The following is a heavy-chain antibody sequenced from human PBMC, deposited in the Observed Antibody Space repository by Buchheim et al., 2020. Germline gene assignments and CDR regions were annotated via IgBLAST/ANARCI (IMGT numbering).Heavy chain of an antibody. D-gene: IGHD6-19*01. CDR3: AKAKFLKRDSSGWYFDY. V-gene: IGHV3-30*18. CDR2: ISYDGSNK. CDR1: GFTFSSYG. J-gene: IGHJ4*02. Sequence: QVQLVESGGGVVQPGRSLRLSCAASGFTFSSYGMRWVRQAPGKGLEWVAVISYDGSNKYYADSVKGRFTISRDNSKNTLYLQMNSLRAEDTAVYYCAKAKFLKRDSSGWYFDYWGQGTL.